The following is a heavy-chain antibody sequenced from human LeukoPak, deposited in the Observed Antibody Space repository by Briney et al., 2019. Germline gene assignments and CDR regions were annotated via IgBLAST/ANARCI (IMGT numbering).Heavy chain of an antibody. CDR1: GFTFSSYA. J-gene: IGHJ4*02. CDR2: ISGSGGST. CDR3: ARRNIAAAALDY. Sequence: GGSLGLSCAASGFTFSSYAMRWVRQAPGKGLEWVSAISGSGGSTYYADSVKGRFTISRDNSKNTLYLQMNSLRAEDTAVYYCARRNIAAAALDYWGQGTLLTVSS. V-gene: IGHV3-23*01. D-gene: IGHD6-13*01.